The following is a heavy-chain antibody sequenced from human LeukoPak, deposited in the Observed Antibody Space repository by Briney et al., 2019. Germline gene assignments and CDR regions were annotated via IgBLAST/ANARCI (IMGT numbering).Heavy chain of an antibody. Sequence: SETLSLTCAVFGGSFSGYYWSWIRQPPGKGLEWIGSIHYSGSTYYNPSLKSRVTISVDTSKNQFSLKMRSVTAADTAVYYCARVRAVAGTPPDYWGQGTLVTVSS. CDR2: IHYSGST. CDR1: GGSFSGYY. V-gene: IGHV4-34*01. J-gene: IGHJ4*02. D-gene: IGHD6-19*01. CDR3: ARVRAVAGTPPDY.